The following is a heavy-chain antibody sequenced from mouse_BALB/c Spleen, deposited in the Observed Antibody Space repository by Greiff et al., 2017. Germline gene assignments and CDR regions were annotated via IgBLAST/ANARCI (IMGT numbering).Heavy chain of an antibody. Sequence: EVKLVESGPGLVKPSQSLSLTCTVTGYSITSDYAWNWIRQFPGNKLEWMGYISYSGSTSYNPSLKSRISITRDTSKNQFFLQLNSVTTEDTATYYCARSVYDFDYWGQGTTLTVSS. CDR3: ARSVYDFDY. CDR2: ISYSGST. J-gene: IGHJ2*01. CDR1: GYSITSDYA. D-gene: IGHD2-14*01. V-gene: IGHV3-2*02.